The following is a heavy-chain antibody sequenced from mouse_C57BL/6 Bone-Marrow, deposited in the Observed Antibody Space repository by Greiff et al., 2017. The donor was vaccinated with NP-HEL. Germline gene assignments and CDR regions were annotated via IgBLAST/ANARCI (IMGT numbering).Heavy chain of an antibody. CDR1: GYTFTSYW. CDR2: IDPSDSYT. V-gene: IGHV1-69*01. Sequence: QVQLQQSGAELVMPGASVKLSCKASGYTFTSYWMHWVKQRPGQGLEWIGEIDPSDSYTNYNQKFKGKSTLTVDKSSSTAYMQLSSLTSEDSAVYYCARFYDGGDYGGKGTTLTVSS. J-gene: IGHJ2*01. D-gene: IGHD2-12*01. CDR3: ARFYDGGDY.